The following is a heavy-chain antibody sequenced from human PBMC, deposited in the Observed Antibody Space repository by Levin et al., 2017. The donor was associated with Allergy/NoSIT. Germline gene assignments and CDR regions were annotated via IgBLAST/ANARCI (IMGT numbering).Heavy chain of an antibody. CDR1: GFTFTTYW. J-gene: IGHJ6*02. V-gene: IGHV3-7*01. CDR3: AREEGWGYHFGMDV. D-gene: IGHD6-19*01. Sequence: GGSLRLSCAASGFTFTTYWMTWVRQAPGKGLEWVANIKQDGSETYYVDSVKGRFTISRDIGKNSVYLQMNSLRVDDTAVYYCAREEGWGYHFGMDVWGQGTTVTVSS. CDR2: IKQDGSET.